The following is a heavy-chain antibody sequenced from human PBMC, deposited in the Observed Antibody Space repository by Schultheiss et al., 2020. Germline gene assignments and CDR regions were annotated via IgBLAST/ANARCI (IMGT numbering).Heavy chain of an antibody. D-gene: IGHD3-9*01. V-gene: IGHV1-8*01. CDR3: ARGYDILTGFDY. CDR1: GYTFTSYD. Sequence: AAVKVACKASGYTFTSYDINWVRQATGQGLEWMGWMNPNSGNTGYAQKLQGRVTMTTDTSTSTAYMELRSLRSDDTAVYYCARGYDILTGFDYWGQGTLVTVSS. J-gene: IGHJ4*02. CDR2: MNPNSGNT.